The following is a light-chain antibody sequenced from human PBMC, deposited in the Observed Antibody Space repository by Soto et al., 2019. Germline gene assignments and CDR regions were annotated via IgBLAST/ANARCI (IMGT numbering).Light chain of an antibody. V-gene: IGLV2-14*01. CDR3: TSYASGSSHVV. CDR1: SSDIGGYDY. CDR2: DVN. Sequence: HSVLTQPASVSGSPGQSITLSCTGTSSDIGGYDYVSWYQRHPGKAPKLIIYDVNNRPSGVSNRFSGSKSGNTASLTISGLQAEDEADYYCTSYASGSSHVVFGGGTQLTVL. J-gene: IGLJ2*01.